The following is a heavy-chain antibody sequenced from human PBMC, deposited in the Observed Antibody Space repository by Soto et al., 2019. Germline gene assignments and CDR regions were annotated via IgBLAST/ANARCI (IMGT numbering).Heavy chain of an antibody. J-gene: IGHJ1*01. Sequence: QVHLEQWGAGLLKPSETLSLSCGVSGGSFSENYWTWFRQPPGKGLEWIGEISPSGTTKYVPSLTSRVTITTDTSKNQFSLKVTSVTAADTAVYFCATSFWFGTQPEIWGQGTLVTVSS. CDR1: GGSFSENY. CDR2: ISPSGTT. D-gene: IGHD3-10*01. CDR3: ATSFWFGTQPEI. V-gene: IGHV4-34*01.